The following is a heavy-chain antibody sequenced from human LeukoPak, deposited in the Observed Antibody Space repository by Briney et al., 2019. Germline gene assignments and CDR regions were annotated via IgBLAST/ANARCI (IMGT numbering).Heavy chain of an antibody. D-gene: IGHD4-17*01. V-gene: IGHV3-48*02. CDR2: ISSSSSTI. CDR1: GFTFSSYS. Sequence: GGSLRLSCAASGFTFSSYSMNWVRQAPGKGLEWVSYISSSSSTIYYADSVKGRFTISRDSAENSLYLQMNSLRDEDTAVYYCGRARDATTVPSYWGQGTLVTVSS. J-gene: IGHJ4*02. CDR3: GRARDATTVPSY.